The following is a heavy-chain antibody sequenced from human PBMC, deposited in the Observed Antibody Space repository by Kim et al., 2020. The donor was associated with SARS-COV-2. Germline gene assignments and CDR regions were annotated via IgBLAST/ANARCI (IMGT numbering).Heavy chain of an antibody. J-gene: IGHJ4*02. Sequence: GGSLRLSCAASGFTFSSYGMHWVRQAPGKGLEWVAVISYDGSNKYYADSVKGRFTISRDNSKNTLYLQMNSLRAEDTAVYYCAKDQSGSYRGLFDYWGQGTLVTVSS. D-gene: IGHD1-26*01. CDR2: ISYDGSNK. CDR1: GFTFSSYG. CDR3: AKDQSGSYRGLFDY. V-gene: IGHV3-30*18.